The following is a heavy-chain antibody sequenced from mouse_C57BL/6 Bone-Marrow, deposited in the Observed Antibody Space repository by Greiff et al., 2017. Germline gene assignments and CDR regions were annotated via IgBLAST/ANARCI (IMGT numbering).Heavy chain of an antibody. CDR1: GYAFSSSW. Sequence: QVQLQQSGPELVKPGASVKISCKASGYAFSSSWMNWVKQRPGKGLEWIGRIYPGDGDTNYNGKFKGQATLTADKSSSTAYMQLSSLTSEDSAVYFCARDLDSSGYRVYFDYWGQGTTLTVSS. J-gene: IGHJ2*01. CDR2: IYPGDGDT. V-gene: IGHV1-82*01. CDR3: ARDLDSSGYRVYFDY. D-gene: IGHD3-2*02.